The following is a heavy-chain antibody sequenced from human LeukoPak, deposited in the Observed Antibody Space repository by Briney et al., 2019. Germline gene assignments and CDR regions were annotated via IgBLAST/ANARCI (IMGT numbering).Heavy chain of an antibody. CDR2: IYHSGRT. D-gene: IGHD3-16*02. CDR1: GGSISSSSYS. J-gene: IGHJ4*02. Sequence: PSETLSLTCTVSGGSISSSSYSWGWIRQSPGKGLEWIGTIYHSGRTYYIPSLRTRVTISVDTSKNQFSLKLSSVTAADTAVYYCARISRQGAFDYWGQGTLVTVSS. V-gene: IGHV4-39*01. CDR3: ARISRQGAFDY.